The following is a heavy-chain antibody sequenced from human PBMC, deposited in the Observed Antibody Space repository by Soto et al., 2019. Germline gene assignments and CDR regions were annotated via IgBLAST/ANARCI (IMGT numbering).Heavy chain of an antibody. D-gene: IGHD3-10*01. J-gene: IGHJ6*03. CDR2: IYHSGST. CDR3: ARGFGELSPSRYYYYYYYMGV. V-gene: IGHV4-4*02. CDR1: SGSLSSSNW. Sequence: SQTLSLTCAVSSGSLSSSNWWCWVRQPPGKGLEWIGEIYHSGSTNYNPSLKSRVTISVDKSKNQFSLKLSSVTAADTAVYYCARGFGELSPSRYYYYYYYMGVWGKGTTVTVSS.